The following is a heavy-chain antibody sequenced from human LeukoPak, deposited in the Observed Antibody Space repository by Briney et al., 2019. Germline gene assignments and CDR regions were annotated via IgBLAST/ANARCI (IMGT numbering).Heavy chain of an antibody. J-gene: IGHJ4*02. D-gene: IGHD3-9*01. CDR3: ASGYDILTGYHHDFFDY. V-gene: IGHV1-69*01. CDR1: GGTFSTFP. Sequence: GSSVKVSCKASGGTFSTFPISWVRQAPGQGLEWMGGIIPVFGTGNYAQKFQGRVTNTADESTSTAYMELSSLRSEDTAVFYCASGYDILTGYHHDFFDYWGQGTLVTVSS. CDR2: IIPVFGTG.